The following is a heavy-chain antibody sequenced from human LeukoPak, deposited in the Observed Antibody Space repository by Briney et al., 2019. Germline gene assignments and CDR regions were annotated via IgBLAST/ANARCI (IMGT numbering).Heavy chain of an antibody. Sequence: PGGSLRLSCAASGFTFNSYEMNWVRQAPGKGLEWVSYISGSGSTRYYADSVQGRFTLSRDNAKNSLSLQMNSLRAEDTAIYYCARQGYSSSWAKYYYYMDVWGKGTTVTVSS. D-gene: IGHD6-13*01. J-gene: IGHJ6*03. V-gene: IGHV3-48*03. CDR1: GFTFNSYE. CDR2: ISGSGSTR. CDR3: ARQGYSSSWAKYYYYMDV.